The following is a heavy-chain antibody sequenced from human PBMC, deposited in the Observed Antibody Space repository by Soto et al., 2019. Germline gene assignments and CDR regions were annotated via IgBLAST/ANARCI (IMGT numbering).Heavy chain of an antibody. V-gene: IGHV3-23*01. CDR3: AKGDYGDYGDYGMDV. CDR2: ISGSGGST. CDR1: GFTFSSYA. Sequence: HPGGSLRLSCAASGFTFSSYAMSWVRQAPGKGLEWVSAISGSGGSTYYADSVKGRFTISRDNSKNTLYLRMNSLRAEDTAVYYCAKGDYGDYGDYGMDVWGQGTTVTVSS. D-gene: IGHD4-17*01. J-gene: IGHJ6*02.